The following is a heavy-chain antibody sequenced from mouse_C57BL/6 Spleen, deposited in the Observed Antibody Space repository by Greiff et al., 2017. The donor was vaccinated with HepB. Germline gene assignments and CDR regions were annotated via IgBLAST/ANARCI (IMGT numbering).Heavy chain of an antibody. CDR1: GYTFTSYW. Sequence: VQLQQPGAELVMPGASVKLSCKASGYTFTSYWMHWVKQRPGQGLEWIGEIDPSDSYTNYNQKFKGKSTLTVDKSSSTAYMQLSSLTSEDSAVYYCARPVVATGAMDYWGQGTSVTVSS. CDR3: ARPVVATGAMDY. V-gene: IGHV1-69*01. D-gene: IGHD1-1*01. CDR2: IDPSDSYT. J-gene: IGHJ4*01.